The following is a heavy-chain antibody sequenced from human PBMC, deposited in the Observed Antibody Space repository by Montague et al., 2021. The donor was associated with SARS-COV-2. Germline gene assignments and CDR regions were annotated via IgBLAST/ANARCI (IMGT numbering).Heavy chain of an antibody. Sequence: SETLSLTCTVSGGSISSSSYYWGWIRRPPGKGLEWIGSIYYSGSTYYNPSLKSRVTISVDTSKNQFSLKLSSVTAADTAVYYCARQGRISMVWLNWFDPWGQGTLVTVSS. D-gene: IGHD3-10*01. J-gene: IGHJ5*02. V-gene: IGHV4-39*01. CDR2: IYYSGST. CDR1: GGSISSSSYY. CDR3: ARQGRISMVWLNWFDP.